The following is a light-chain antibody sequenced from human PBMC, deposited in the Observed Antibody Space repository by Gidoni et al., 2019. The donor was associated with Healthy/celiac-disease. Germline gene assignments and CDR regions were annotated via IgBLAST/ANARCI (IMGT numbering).Light chain of an antibody. CDR1: QSVLYSSNNKNY. Sequence: DIVMTQSPDSLAVSLGERATINCKSSQSVLYSSNNKNYLSWYQQKPGQPPKLLIYLASTRESGVPDLFSGRGSGTDFTLTISTLQAEDVSVYYCQQYYSTPYTFGQGTKLEIK. J-gene: IGKJ2*01. V-gene: IGKV4-1*01. CDR2: LAS. CDR3: QQYYSTPYT.